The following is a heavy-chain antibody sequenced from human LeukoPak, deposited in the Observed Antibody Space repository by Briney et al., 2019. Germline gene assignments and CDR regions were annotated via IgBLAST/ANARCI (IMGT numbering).Heavy chain of an antibody. Sequence: PSETLSLTCAVYGGSFSGYYWSWIRQPPGKGLEWIGEINHSGSTNYNPSLKSRVTISVDTSKNQFSLKLSSVTAADTAVYYCARRRSTSFNWYFDLWGRGTLVTVSS. CDR2: INHSGST. J-gene: IGHJ2*01. V-gene: IGHV4-34*01. CDR1: GGSFSGYY. D-gene: IGHD2-2*01. CDR3: ARRRSTSFNWYFDL.